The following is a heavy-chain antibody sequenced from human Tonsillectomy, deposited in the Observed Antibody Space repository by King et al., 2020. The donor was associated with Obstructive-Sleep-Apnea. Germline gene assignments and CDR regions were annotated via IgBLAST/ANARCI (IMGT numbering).Heavy chain of an antibody. CDR2: IKSKTDGETT. CDR1: GFTFSYAW. Sequence: DVQLVESGGGLVKPGGSLRLTCAASGFTFSYAWMSWVRQAPGKGLEWVGRIKSKTDGETTDYAAPVKGRFTISRDDSKNTLYLQMNSLKTEDTAVYYCTTASLLWFGEFYFDYWGQGTLVTVSS. V-gene: IGHV3-15*01. CDR3: TTASLLWFGEFYFDY. J-gene: IGHJ4*02. D-gene: IGHD3-10*01.